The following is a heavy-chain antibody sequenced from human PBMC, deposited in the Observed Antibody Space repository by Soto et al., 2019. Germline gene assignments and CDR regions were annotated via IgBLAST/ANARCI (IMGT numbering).Heavy chain of an antibody. CDR1: GGSISRSNYY. D-gene: IGHD2-2*01. Sequence: SETLSLTCTVSGGSISRSNYYWGWIRQPPGKGLEWIGSIYYSGITYYNPSLRSRVSLAVDTSRNQFSLNLTSVTAAETALSFCARHIQYCSSTNCHASFDIWGQGTMVTVSS. CDR2: IYYSGIT. V-gene: IGHV4-39*01. J-gene: IGHJ3*02. CDR3: ARHIQYCSSTNCHASFDI.